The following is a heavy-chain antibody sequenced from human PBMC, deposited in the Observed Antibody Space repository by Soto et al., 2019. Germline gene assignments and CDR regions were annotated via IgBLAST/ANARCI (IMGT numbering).Heavy chain of an antibody. Sequence: ASVKVSCKASGYTFTGYYMHWVRQAPGQGLEWMGWINPNSGGTNYAQKFQGRVTMTRDTSISTAYMELSRLRSDDTAVYYCARDRGYCSSTSCYYYYGVDVWGQGTTVTVS. J-gene: IGHJ6*02. D-gene: IGHD2-2*01. CDR1: GYTFTGYY. CDR2: INPNSGGT. V-gene: IGHV1-2*02. CDR3: ARDRGYCSSTSCYYYYGVDV.